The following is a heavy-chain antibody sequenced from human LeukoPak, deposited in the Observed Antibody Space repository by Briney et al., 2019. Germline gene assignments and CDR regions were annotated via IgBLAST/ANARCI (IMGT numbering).Heavy chain of an antibody. J-gene: IGHJ4*02. CDR3: ARTYYDILTGYNPYFDY. CDR1: GFTFSDYY. CDR2: ISTSDNTI. D-gene: IGHD3-9*01. Sequence: GGSLRLSCAASGFTFSDYYMSWIRQAPGKGLEWVSYISTSDNTIYSADSVKGRFTISRDNVKNFLYLQMNSLRAEDTAVYYCARTYYDILTGYNPYFDYWGQGILVTVSS. V-gene: IGHV3-11*04.